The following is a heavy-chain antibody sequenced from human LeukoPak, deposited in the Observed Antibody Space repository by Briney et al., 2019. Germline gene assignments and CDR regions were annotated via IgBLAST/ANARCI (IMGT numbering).Heavy chain of an antibody. CDR2: ISSSSSYI. D-gene: IGHD2-2*01. Sequence: TGGSLRLSCAASGFTFSSYSMNWVRQAPGKGLEWVSSISSSSSYIYYADSVKGRFTISRDNAKNSLYLQMNSLRAEDTAVYYCARHFYCSSTSCYSFDAFDIWGQGTMVTVSS. V-gene: IGHV3-21*01. CDR1: GFTFSSYS. J-gene: IGHJ3*02. CDR3: ARHFYCSSTSCYSFDAFDI.